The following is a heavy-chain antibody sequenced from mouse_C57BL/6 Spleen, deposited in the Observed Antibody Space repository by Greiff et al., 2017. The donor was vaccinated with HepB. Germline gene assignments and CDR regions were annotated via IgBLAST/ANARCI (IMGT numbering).Heavy chain of an antibody. D-gene: IGHD1-1*01. Sequence: QVQLQQPGAELVKPGASVKLSCKASGYTFTSYWMHWVKQRPGQGLEWIGMIHPNSGSTNYNEKFKSKATLTVDKSSSTAYMQLSSLTSEDSAVYYCARSDYYGRDYFDYWGQGTTLTVSS. J-gene: IGHJ2*01. CDR3: ARSDYYGRDYFDY. CDR2: IHPNSGST. V-gene: IGHV1-64*01. CDR1: GYTFTSYW.